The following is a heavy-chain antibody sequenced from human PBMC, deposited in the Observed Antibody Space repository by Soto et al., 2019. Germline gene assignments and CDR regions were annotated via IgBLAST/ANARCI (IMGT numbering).Heavy chain of an antibody. CDR3: TRLRTITTGASDY. CDR2: VHVGGDTT. J-gene: IGHJ4*02. D-gene: IGHD4-17*01. Sequence: EVQLLESGGGLVQPGGSLRLSCAASGFTFSNYAMSWVRQAPGTGLEWVSAVHVGGDTTFYADSVKGRFNISRDNSKNTLSLEMISLRAEDTAVYYCTRLRTITTGASDYWGQGTLVTVSS. V-gene: IGHV3-23*01. CDR1: GFTFSNYA.